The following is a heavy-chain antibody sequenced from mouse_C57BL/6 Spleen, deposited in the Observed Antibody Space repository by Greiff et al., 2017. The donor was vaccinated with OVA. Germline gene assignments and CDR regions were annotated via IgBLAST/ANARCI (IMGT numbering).Heavy chain of an antibody. V-gene: IGHV3-6*01. Sequence: VQLQQSGPGLVKPSQSLSLTCSVTGYSITSGYYWNWIRQFPGNKLEWMGYISYDGSNNYNPSLKNRISITRDPSKNQFFLKLNSVTTEDTATYYCARDRLRYAMDYWGQGTSVTVSS. D-gene: IGHD2-4*01. CDR3: ARDRLRYAMDY. CDR1: GYSITSGYY. CDR2: ISYDGSN. J-gene: IGHJ4*01.